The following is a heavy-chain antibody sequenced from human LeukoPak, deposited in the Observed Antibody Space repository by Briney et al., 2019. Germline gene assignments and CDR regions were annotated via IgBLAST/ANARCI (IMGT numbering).Heavy chain of an antibody. CDR1: GFTFSYYT. CDR2: ISSSSTYI. Sequence: PGGSLRLSCAASGFTFSYYTMNWVRQAPGKGLEWVSSISSSSTYIYYADSLKGRFTIPRDNGKNSPYLQMDSLRAEDTAVYYCARVGSSGRDFDYWGQGTLVTVSS. D-gene: IGHD6-19*01. CDR3: ARVGSSGRDFDY. J-gene: IGHJ4*02. V-gene: IGHV3-21*01.